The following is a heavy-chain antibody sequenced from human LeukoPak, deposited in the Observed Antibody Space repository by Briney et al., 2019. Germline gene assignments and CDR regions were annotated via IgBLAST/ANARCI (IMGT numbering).Heavy chain of an antibody. CDR1: GYTFTSYG. V-gene: IGHV1-18*01. CDR2: ISAYNGNT. Sequence: ASVKVSCKASGYTFTSYGISWVRQAPGQGLEWMGWISAYNGNTNYAQKLQGRVTMTRDTSISTAYMELSRLRSDDTAVYYCARASGSNWFDPWGQGTLVTVSS. CDR3: ARASGSNWFDP. D-gene: IGHD3-10*01. J-gene: IGHJ5*02.